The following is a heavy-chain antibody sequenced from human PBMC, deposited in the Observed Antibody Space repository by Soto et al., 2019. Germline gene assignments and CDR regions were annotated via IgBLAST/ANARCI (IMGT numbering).Heavy chain of an antibody. Sequence: QVQLVQSGAEVKKPGSSVKVSCKASGGTFSNYVVNWVRQAPGQGLEWMGRIIPISGAANYAQKFQGRVTSTEDASTSKSCMELSSLRSEDTAVYYCARHMTTTVVPYFDFWGPGTLVTVSS. CDR2: IIPISGAA. D-gene: IGHD4-17*01. CDR1: GGTFSNYV. V-gene: IGHV1-69*18. CDR3: ARHMTTTVVPYFDF. J-gene: IGHJ4*02.